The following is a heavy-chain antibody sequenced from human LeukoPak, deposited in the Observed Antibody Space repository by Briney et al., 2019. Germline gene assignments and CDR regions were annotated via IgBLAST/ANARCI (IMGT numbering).Heavy chain of an antibody. CDR2: IYYSGST. V-gene: IGHV4-59*01. J-gene: IGHJ4*02. D-gene: IGHD5-18*01. CDR3: ARGSRGYSYG. Sequence: SETLSLTCTVSGGSISSYYWNWIRQPPGKGLEWIGYIYYSGSTNYNPSLKSRVTISVDTSKNQFSLKLSSVTAADTAVYYCARGSRGYSYGWGQGTLVTVSS. CDR1: GGSISSYY.